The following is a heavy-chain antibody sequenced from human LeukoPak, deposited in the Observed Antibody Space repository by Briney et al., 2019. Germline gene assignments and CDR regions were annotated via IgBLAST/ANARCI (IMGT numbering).Heavy chain of an antibody. V-gene: IGHV3-23*01. J-gene: IGHJ4*02. CDR3: AAISESRYIPMVRGGDY. Sequence: GGSLRLSCAASGFTFSSYAMSWVRQAPGKGLEWVSAISGSGGSTYYADSVKGRFTISRDNSKNTLYLQMNSLRAEDTAVYYCAAISESRYIPMVRGGDYWGQGTLVTVSS. CDR2: ISGSGGST. D-gene: IGHD3-10*01. CDR1: GFTFSSYA.